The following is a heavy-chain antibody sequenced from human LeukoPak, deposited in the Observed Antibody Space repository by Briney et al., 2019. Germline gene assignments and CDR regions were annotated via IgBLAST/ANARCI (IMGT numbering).Heavy chain of an antibody. Sequence: PGGSLRLSCAASGFTLSSYWMSWVRQAPGKGLEWVANIKEDGSEKYCVDSVKGRFTISRDNAKNSLYLHMNSLTAEDTAMYYCARDWVAGVPFDAFDIWGQGTMVSVCS. CDR3: ARDWVAGVPFDAFDI. D-gene: IGHD3-10*01. CDR2: IKEDGSEK. J-gene: IGHJ3*02. CDR1: GFTLSSYW. V-gene: IGHV3-7*03.